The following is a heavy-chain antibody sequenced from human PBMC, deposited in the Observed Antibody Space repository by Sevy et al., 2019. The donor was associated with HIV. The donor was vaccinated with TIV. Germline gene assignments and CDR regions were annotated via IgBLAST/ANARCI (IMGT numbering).Heavy chain of an antibody. CDR2: ISGSGGST. Sequence: GGSLRLSCAASGFTFSSYAMSWVRQAPGKGLEWVSSISGSGGSTYYADSVKGRFTISRDNSKNTLYLQMNSLRAEDTAVYYCAKEYYYDSSGSVGAFDIWGQGTMVTVSS. CDR3: AKEYYYDSSGSVGAFDI. CDR1: GFTFSSYA. J-gene: IGHJ3*02. V-gene: IGHV3-23*01. D-gene: IGHD3-22*01.